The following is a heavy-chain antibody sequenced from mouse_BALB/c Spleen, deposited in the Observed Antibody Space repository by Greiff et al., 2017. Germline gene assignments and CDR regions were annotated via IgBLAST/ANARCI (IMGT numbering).Heavy chain of an antibody. CDR2: ISYSGST. CDR3: ARLMATAMDY. Sequence: DVQLVESGPGLVKPSQSLSLTCTVTGYSITSDYAWNWIRQFPGNKLEWMGYISYSGSTSYNPSLKSRISITRDTSKNQFFLQLNSVTTEDTATYYCARLMATAMDYWGQGTSVTVSS. V-gene: IGHV3-2*02. D-gene: IGHD2-3*01. J-gene: IGHJ4*01. CDR1: GYSITSDYA.